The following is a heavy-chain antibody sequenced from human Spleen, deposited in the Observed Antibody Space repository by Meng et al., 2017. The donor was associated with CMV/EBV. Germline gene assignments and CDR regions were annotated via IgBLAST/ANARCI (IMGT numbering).Heavy chain of an antibody. D-gene: IGHD1-26*01. CDR1: GFTFSSYS. J-gene: IGHJ4*02. V-gene: IGHV3-48*04. Sequence: GGSLRLSCAASGFTFSSYSMNWVRRAPGKGLEWVSYISSISSTIYYADSVKGRFTIARNNTKNSLYLQMNSLRAEDTAVYYCAREEWELLDYWGQGTLVTVSS. CDR3: AREEWELLDY. CDR2: ISSISSTI.